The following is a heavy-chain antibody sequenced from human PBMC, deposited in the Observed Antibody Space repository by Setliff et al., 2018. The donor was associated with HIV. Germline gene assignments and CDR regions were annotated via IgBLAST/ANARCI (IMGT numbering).Heavy chain of an antibody. Sequence: SLKISCAASGFTLDDYAMHWVRQTPGKGLEWYSGISWNSGGVDYADSVKGLFSISRDNAKNSLYLHMNSLRVDDMALYYCAKEGVSSLGYGAFDIWGQGTMVTVSS. V-gene: IGHV3-9*03. J-gene: IGHJ3*02. CDR3: AKEGVSSLGYGAFDI. CDR1: GFTLDDYA. CDR2: ISWNSGGV. D-gene: IGHD3-10*01.